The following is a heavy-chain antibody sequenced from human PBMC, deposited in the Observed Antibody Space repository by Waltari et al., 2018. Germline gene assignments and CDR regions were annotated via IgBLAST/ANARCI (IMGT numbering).Heavy chain of an antibody. CDR1: GGSISSSSYY. D-gene: IGHD6-13*01. V-gene: IGHV4-39*01. CDR3: ARRLYSSSWYRGSEGFDY. J-gene: IGHJ4*02. CDR2: IYYSGST. Sequence: QLQLQESGPGLVKPSETLSLTCTVSGGSISSSSYYWGWIRQPPGKGLEWIGSIYYSGSTYYNPSLKRRVTISVDTSKNQFSLKLSSVTAADTAVYYCARRLYSSSWYRGSEGFDYWGQGTLVTVSS.